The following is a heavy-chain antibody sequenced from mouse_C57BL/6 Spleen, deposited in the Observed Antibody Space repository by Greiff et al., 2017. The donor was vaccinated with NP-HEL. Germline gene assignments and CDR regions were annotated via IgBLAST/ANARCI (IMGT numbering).Heavy chain of an antibody. D-gene: IGHD1-1*01. J-gene: IGHJ1*03. CDR2: INYDGSST. Sequence: EVQLVESEGGLVQPGSSMKLSCTASGFTFSDYYMAWVRQVPEKGLEWVANINYDGSSTYYLDSLKSRFIISRDNAKNILYLQMSSLKSEDTATYYCARGDYYGSSYGGYFDVWGTGTTVTVSS. V-gene: IGHV5-16*01. CDR3: ARGDYYGSSYGGYFDV. CDR1: GFTFSDYY.